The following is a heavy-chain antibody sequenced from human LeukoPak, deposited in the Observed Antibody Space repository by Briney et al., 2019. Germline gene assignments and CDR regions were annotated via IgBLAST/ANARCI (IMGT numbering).Heavy chain of an antibody. CDR1: GGSITSSTYY. Sequence: SETLSLTCTVSGGSITSSTYYWGWIRQPPGKGLEWIAYIYYSGSTYYNPSLKSRVTISVDTSKNQFSLKLSSVTAADTAVYYCARRQMAVDAFDIWGRGTVVTVSS. CDR3: ARRQMAVDAFDI. CDR2: IYYSGST. J-gene: IGHJ3*02. V-gene: IGHV4-39*01. D-gene: IGHD2-8*01.